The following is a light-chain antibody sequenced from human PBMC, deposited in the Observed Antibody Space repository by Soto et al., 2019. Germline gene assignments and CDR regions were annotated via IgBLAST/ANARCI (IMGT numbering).Light chain of an antibody. CDR3: QQYHDWPRT. V-gene: IGKV3-15*01. CDR1: QSVRSH. CDR2: GAS. Sequence: EVVMTQSPATLSVSPGERATLSCRASQSVRSHLAWYQQKPGQAPSLLIFGASTRATGVPARFSGSESGTEFTLTLRSLQSEDGAVYFCQQYHDWPRTFGGGTKVEIK. J-gene: IGKJ4*01.